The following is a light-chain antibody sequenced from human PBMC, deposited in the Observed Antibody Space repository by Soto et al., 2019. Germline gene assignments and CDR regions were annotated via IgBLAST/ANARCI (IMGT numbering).Light chain of an antibody. CDR1: QPISDY. CDR2: AAS. Sequence: DIQMTQSPSSLSASVGDRFTITCRTSQPISDYLNWYQQKPGKAPKLLIYAASSLQSGVPSRFSGSGSETDFTLTISSLQPEDFATYSCQQSYSTMWTFGQGTKVDI. CDR3: QQSYSTMWT. J-gene: IGKJ1*01. V-gene: IGKV1-39*01.